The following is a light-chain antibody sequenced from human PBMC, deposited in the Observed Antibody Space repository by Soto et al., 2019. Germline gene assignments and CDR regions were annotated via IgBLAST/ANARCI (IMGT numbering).Light chain of an antibody. CDR2: DVS. CDR3: SSYTSSNTVV. J-gene: IGLJ2*01. CDR1: SSDVGDYNY. Sequence: QAVVTQPASVSGSPGQSITISCTGTSSDVGDYNYVSWYQQHPGKAPKLMIYDVSNRPSGFSNRFSGSKSGNTASLTISGLQAEDEADYYCSSYTSSNTVVFGGGTKLTVL. V-gene: IGLV2-14*01.